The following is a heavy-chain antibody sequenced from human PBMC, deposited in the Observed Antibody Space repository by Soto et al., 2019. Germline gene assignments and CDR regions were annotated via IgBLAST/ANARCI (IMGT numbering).Heavy chain of an antibody. J-gene: IGHJ6*02. V-gene: IGHV1-46*01. CDR3: AREVFNYASGSYYYYYHGMAV. CDR1: GYTFTSYY. CDR2: INPSGGST. D-gene: IGHD3-10*01. Sequence: VASVKVSCKASGYTFTSYYMHWVRQAPGQGLEWMGIINPSGGSTSYAQKFQGRVTMTRDTSTSTVYMELSSLRSEDTAVYYCAREVFNYASGSYYYYYHGMAVWRHGTTVTVSS.